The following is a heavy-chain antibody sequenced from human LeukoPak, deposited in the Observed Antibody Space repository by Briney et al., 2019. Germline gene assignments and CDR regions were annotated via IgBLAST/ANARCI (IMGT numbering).Heavy chain of an antibody. V-gene: IGHV3-48*03. CDR3: AELGITMIGGV. Sequence: PGGSLRLSCAASGFTFSSYEMNWVRQASGKGLEWVSYISSSGSTIYYADSVKGRFTISRDNAKNSLYLQMNSLRAEDTAVYYCAELGITMIGGVWGKGTTVIVSS. CDR1: GFTFSSYE. J-gene: IGHJ6*04. CDR2: ISSSGSTI. D-gene: IGHD3-10*02.